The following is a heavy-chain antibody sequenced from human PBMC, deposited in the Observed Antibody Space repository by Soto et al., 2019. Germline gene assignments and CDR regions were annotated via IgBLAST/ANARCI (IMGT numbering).Heavy chain of an antibody. Sequence: QVQLVQSGAEVKKPGSSVKVSCKASGGTFSSYAISWVRQAPGQGLEWMGGIIPISGTANYAQKFQGRVTITADDSTSTAYMELSSLRSEHTAVYYCARSQGSSTSLEIYYYYYYAMDVWGQGTTVTVPS. CDR1: GGTFSSYA. J-gene: IGHJ6*02. CDR3: ARSQGSSTSLEIYYYYYYAMDV. V-gene: IGHV1-69*01. D-gene: IGHD2-2*01. CDR2: IIPISGTA.